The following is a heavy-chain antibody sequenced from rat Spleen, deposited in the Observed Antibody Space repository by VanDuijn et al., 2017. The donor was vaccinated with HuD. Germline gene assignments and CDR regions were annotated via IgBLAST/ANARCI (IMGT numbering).Heavy chain of an antibody. J-gene: IGHJ2*01. Sequence: EVQLVESGGGAVQPGRSMKLSCAASGLSFSNYDMAWVRQTPTKGLEWVASISTGGGNTYYRDSVKGRFTISRDNAKSTLYLQLDSLRSEDTATYYCTTDTFYDGSYYPGGFDYWGQGVMVTVSS. CDR3: TTDTFYDGSYYPGGFDY. CDR2: ISTGGGNT. V-gene: IGHV5-25*01. D-gene: IGHD1-12*02. CDR1: GLSFSNYD.